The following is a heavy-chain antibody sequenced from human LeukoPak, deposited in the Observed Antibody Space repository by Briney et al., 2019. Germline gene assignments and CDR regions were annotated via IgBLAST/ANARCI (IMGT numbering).Heavy chain of an antibody. J-gene: IGHJ4*02. CDR2: ISSSGSTI. Sequence: GGSLRLSCAASGFTFSDYYMSWIRQAPGKGLEWVSYISSSGSTIYYADSVKGRFTISRDNAKNSLYLQMNSLRAEDTAVYYRARRAMVYTIVLHWGLGTLVTVSS. V-gene: IGHV3-11*04. D-gene: IGHD2-8*01. CDR3: ARRAMVYTIVLH. CDR1: GFTFSDYY.